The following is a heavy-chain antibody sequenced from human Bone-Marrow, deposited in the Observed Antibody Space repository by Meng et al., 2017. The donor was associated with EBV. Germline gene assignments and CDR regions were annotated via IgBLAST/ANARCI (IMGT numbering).Heavy chain of an antibody. Sequence: QVRLVRSGAEVKKPGSSVKVTCKASAGTVSSYAIRWVRQAPGQGLEWMGGIIPIFGTANYAQKFQGRVTITADKSTSTAYMELSSLRSEDTAVYYCARDRHITMVQGKRGFDYWGQGTLVTVSS. CDR1: AGTVSSYA. V-gene: IGHV1-69*06. D-gene: IGHD3-10*01. CDR2: IIPIFGTA. J-gene: IGHJ4*02. CDR3: ARDRHITMVQGKRGFDY.